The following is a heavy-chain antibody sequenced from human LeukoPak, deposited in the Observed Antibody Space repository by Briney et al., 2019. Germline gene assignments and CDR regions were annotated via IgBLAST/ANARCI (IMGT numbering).Heavy chain of an antibody. CDR2: IIPIFGTA. D-gene: IGHD3-3*01. J-gene: IGHJ6*04. V-gene: IGHV1-69*13. Sequence: ASVKVSCKASGGTFSSYAISWVRQAPGQGLEWMGGIIPIFGTANYAQKFQGRAMITADESTSTAYMELSSRRFEDTAVYYCARSPGSFFYYYYGMDVWGKGTTVTVSS. CDR1: GGTFSSYA. CDR3: ARSPGSFFYYYYGMDV.